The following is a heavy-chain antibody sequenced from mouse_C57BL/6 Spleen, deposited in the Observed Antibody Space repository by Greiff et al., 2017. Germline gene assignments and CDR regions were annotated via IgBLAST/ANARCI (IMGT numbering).Heavy chain of an antibody. Sequence: VQLQQSGAELVRPGASVTLSCKASGYTFTDYEMHWVKQTPVHGLEWIGAIDPETGGTAYNQKFKGKAILTADKSSSTAYMELRSLTSEDSSVYYCARRIYYYGSSYRARDYWGQGTSVTVSS. CDR3: ARRIYYYGSSYRARDY. CDR1: GYTFTDYE. J-gene: IGHJ4*01. D-gene: IGHD1-1*01. V-gene: IGHV1-15*01. CDR2: IDPETGGT.